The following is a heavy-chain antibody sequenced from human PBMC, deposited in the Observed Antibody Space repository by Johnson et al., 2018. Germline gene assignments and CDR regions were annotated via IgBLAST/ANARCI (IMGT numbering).Heavy chain of an antibody. CDR2: SFYSGRT. J-gene: IGHJ4*02. CDR1: GASITDYY. V-gene: IGHV4-59*12. D-gene: IGHD6-19*01. Sequence: QVQLQESGPGLVKXSETLSLTCTVSGASITDYYWSWIRQSPGEGLEWIGESFYSGRTNYNPSLKSRVTILLDKSTNQFSLKLTSVTAADTAVYYCAKSGWVDWGQGTLVTVSS. CDR3: AKSGWVD.